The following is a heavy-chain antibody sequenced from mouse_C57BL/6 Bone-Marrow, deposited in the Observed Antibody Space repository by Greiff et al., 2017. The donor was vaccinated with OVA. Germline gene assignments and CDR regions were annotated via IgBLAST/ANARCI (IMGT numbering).Heavy chain of an antibody. V-gene: IGHV5-6*02. CDR3: ARHYYGSSYY. Sequence: DVMLVESGGDLVKPGGSLKLSCAASGFTFSSYGMSWVRQTPDKRLEWVATISSGGSSTYYPDSVKGRFTISRDNAKNTLYLQMSSLKSEDTAMYYCARHYYGSSYYWGQGTTLTVSS. CDR2: ISSGGSST. J-gene: IGHJ2*01. D-gene: IGHD1-1*01. CDR1: GFTFSSYG.